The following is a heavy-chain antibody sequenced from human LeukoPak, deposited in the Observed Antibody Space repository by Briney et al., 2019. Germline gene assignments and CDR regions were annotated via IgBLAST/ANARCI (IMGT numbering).Heavy chain of an antibody. CDR1: GYTFTSYA. CDR2: INAGNGNT. CDR3: ARSIVVVPAAMEGEFDY. D-gene: IGHD2-2*01. J-gene: IGHJ4*02. V-gene: IGHV1-3*01. Sequence: ASVKVSCKASGYTFTSYAMHWVRQAPGQRLEWMGWINAGNGNTKYSQKFQGRVTITRDTSAGTAYMELSSLRSEDTAVYYCARSIVVVPAAMEGEFDYWGQGTLVTVSS.